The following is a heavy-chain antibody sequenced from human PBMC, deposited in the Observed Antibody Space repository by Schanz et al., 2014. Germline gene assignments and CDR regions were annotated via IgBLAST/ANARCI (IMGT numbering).Heavy chain of an antibody. CDR3: ARHLPGGYNNHGWFDP. CDR2: VHSSGST. Sequence: QVQLQESGPGLVKPSETLSLTCTVSGGSIRGYYCSWIRQPPGKGLEWIGYVHSSGSTNYNSSLKSRVPISVDTSKTQFSLKLRSVTAADTAVYYCARHLPGGYNNHGWFDPWGQGTLVTVSS. V-gene: IGHV4-59*08. CDR1: GGSIRGYY. J-gene: IGHJ5*02. D-gene: IGHD4-4*01.